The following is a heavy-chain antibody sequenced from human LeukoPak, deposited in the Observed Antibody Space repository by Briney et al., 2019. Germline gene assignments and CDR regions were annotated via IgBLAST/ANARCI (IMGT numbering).Heavy chain of an antibody. CDR1: GGSFSGYY. CDR3: ARGRGTFDY. J-gene: IGHJ4*02. D-gene: IGHD1-1*01. Sequence: SETLSLTCAVYGGSFSGYYWSWIRQPPGKGLEWIGEINHSGSTNYNPSLKSRVTISVDTSKNQFSLKLSSVTAADMAVYYCARGRGTFDYWGQGTLVTVSS. CDR2: INHSGST. V-gene: IGHV4-34*01.